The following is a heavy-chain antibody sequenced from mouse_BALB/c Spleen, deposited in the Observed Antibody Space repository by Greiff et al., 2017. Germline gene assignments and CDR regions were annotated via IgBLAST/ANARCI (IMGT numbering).Heavy chain of an antibody. Sequence: VQLQQSGAELVRPGASVQLSCKASGYSFTSSWMHWVKQRPGQGLEWIGEINPSNGRTNYNEKFKSKATLTVDKSSSTAYMQLSSLTSEDSAVYYCARWGGNYAMDDWGQGTSVTVAA. D-gene: IGHD1-1*02. CDR1: GYSFTSSW. CDR2: INPSNGRT. J-gene: IGHJ4*01. V-gene: IGHV1S81*02. CDR3: ARWGGNYAMDD.